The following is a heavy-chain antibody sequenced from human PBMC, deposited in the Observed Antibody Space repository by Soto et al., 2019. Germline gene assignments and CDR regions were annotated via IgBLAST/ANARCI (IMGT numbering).Heavy chain of an antibody. D-gene: IGHD3-22*01. CDR3: AKYYYESSGYYFYQKPFDY. Sequence: PGGSLRLSCAASGFTFSSYGMSWVRQAPGKGLEWVSTISGRGVSTYYADSVKGRFTISRDNSKNTLYLQMNSLRADDTAVYYCAKYYYESSGYYFYQKPFDYWGQGTLVTVSS. V-gene: IGHV3-23*01. J-gene: IGHJ4*02. CDR1: GFTFSSYG. CDR2: ISGRGVST.